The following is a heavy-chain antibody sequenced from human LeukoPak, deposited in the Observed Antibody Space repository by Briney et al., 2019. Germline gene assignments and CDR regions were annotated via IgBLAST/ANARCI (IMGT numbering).Heavy chain of an antibody. CDR1: GYSFDTYW. V-gene: IGHV5-51*01. J-gene: IGHJ5*02. Sequence: GESLKISCKGSGYSFDTYWIGWVRQMPGKGLGWMGIIYPGDSDTKYSPSFQGQVTISADKSINTAYLQWSSLKASDTAMYYCATSTMIRGVFNWFDPWGQGTLVTVSS. CDR3: ATSTMIRGVFNWFDP. CDR2: IYPGDSDT. D-gene: IGHD3-10*01.